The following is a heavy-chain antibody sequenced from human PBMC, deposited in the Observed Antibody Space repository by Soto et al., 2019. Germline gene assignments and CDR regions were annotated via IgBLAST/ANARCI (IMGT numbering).Heavy chain of an antibody. D-gene: IGHD3-10*01. V-gene: IGHV1-69*01. CDR3: AVAMVREILIFESSGMHV. Sequence: QVHLVQPGAEVKKPGSSVKVSCKTSGGSFNNYAVSWLRQAPGQGLEWMGGIIPNFDTPNYAQKFQDRVTIIADESTSTVYVELKSPSSNDTAVYYCAVAMVREILIFESSGMHVWGQETTVNVSS. J-gene: IGHJ6*02. CDR1: GGSFNNYA. CDR2: IIPNFDTP.